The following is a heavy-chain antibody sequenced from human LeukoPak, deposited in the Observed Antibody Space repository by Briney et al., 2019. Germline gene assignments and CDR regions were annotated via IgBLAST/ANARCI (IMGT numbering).Heavy chain of an antibody. J-gene: IGHJ4*02. CDR2: ISGSGRTI. CDR1: GFTFSRYE. Sequence: GGSLRLSCAASGFTFSRYEMNWVRQAPGKGLEWVSYISGSGRTIYYADSVKGRFTISRDNAKNSLYLQMNSLRTEDTAVYYCASSTAIGYWGQGTLVTVSS. CDR3: ASSTAIGY. V-gene: IGHV3-48*03.